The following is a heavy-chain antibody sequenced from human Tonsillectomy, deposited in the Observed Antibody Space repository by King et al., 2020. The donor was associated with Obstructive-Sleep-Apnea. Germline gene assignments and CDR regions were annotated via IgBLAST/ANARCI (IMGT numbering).Heavy chain of an antibody. CDR3: WGRWGDV. V-gene: IGHV1-8*01. CDR1: GYTFTSYD. Sequence: QLVQSGAEVKKPGASVKVSCKASGYTFTSYDINWVRQSTGQGREWMGWMNPNSGNTGYAQKCQGRVYMTRNTSISTPYMELSSLRTEATAVYYCWGRWGDVWGQGTTVTVSS. D-gene: IGHD4-23*01. J-gene: IGHJ6*02. CDR2: MNPNSGNT.